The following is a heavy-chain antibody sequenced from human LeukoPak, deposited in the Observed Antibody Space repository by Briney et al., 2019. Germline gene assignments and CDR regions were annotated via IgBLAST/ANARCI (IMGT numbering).Heavy chain of an antibody. Sequence: ASVKVSCKSSGYTLTGYYMRWVRQAPGQGLEWMGWINPNSGGTNYAQKFQGRVTMTRDTSISTAYMELSRLRSDDTAVYYCARDPGSYYPTWFDPWGQGTLVTVSS. V-gene: IGHV1-2*02. CDR1: GYTLTGYY. CDR3: ARDPGSYYPTWFDP. CDR2: INPNSGGT. J-gene: IGHJ5*02. D-gene: IGHD3-10*01.